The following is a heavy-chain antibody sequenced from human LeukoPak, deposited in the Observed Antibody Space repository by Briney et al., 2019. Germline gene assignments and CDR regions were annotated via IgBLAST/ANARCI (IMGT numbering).Heavy chain of an antibody. Sequence: SETLSLTCTVSGGSISSYYWSWIRQPPGKGLEWIGYIYYSGSTNYNPSLKSRVTISVDTSKNQFSLKLSSVTAADTALYYCARVGAVSYYYYYMDVWGKGTTVTVSS. D-gene: IGHD1-26*01. CDR2: IYYSGST. CDR3: ARVGAVSYYYYYMDV. V-gene: IGHV4-59*08. J-gene: IGHJ6*03. CDR1: GGSISSYY.